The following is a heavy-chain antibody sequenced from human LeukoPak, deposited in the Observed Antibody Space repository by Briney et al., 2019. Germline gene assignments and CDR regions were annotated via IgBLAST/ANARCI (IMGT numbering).Heavy chain of an antibody. Sequence: GGSLRLSCAASGFTFSSYAMHWVRQAPGKGLEWVAFIRYDGSNKYYADSVKGRFTISRDNSKNTLYLQMNSLRAEDTAVYYCAKEQYSSSWYVGGDLFDYWGQGTLVTVSS. CDR2: IRYDGSNK. CDR3: AKEQYSSSWYVGGDLFDY. D-gene: IGHD6-13*01. J-gene: IGHJ4*02. CDR1: GFTFSSYA. V-gene: IGHV3-30*02.